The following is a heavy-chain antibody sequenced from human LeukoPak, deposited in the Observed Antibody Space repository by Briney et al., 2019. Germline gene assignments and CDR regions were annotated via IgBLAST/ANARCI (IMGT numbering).Heavy chain of an antibody. CDR1: GFTFSSYW. Sequence: GGSLRLSCAASGFTFSSYWMNWLRQAPGNGLEWVANVKQDGSEKYYVDSVKGRFTISRDNAKNSLYLQMNSLRAEDTAVYYCAKEGDYPILTYDSWGQGALVTVSS. J-gene: IGHJ5*01. D-gene: IGHD4-17*01. CDR2: VKQDGSEK. V-gene: IGHV3-7*01. CDR3: AKEGDYPILTYDS.